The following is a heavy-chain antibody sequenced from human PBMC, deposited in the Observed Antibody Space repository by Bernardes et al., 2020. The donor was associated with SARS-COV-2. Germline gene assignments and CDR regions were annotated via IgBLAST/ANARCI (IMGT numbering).Heavy chain of an antibody. V-gene: IGHV1-24*01. Sequence: ASVKVSCKVSGYTLTELSMHWVRQAPGKGLEWMGGFDPEDGETIYAQKFQGRVTMTEDTSTDTAYMELSSLRSEDTAVYYCATSGGVVTDYYYYMDVWGKGTTVTVSS. J-gene: IGHJ6*03. D-gene: IGHD3-3*01. CDR3: ATSGGVVTDYYYYMDV. CDR2: FDPEDGET. CDR1: GYTLTELS.